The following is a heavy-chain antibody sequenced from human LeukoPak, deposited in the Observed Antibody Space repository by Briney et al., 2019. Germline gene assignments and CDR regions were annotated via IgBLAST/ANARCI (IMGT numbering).Heavy chain of an antibody. D-gene: IGHD5-18*01. CDR2: IKQDGSEK. J-gene: IGHJ6*03. CDR3: ARDRIQLWSFYYYYYMDV. V-gene: IGHV3-7*01. CDR1: GFTFSSYS. Sequence: PGGSLRLSCAASGFTFSSYSMSWVRQAPGKGLEWVANIKQDGSEKYYVDSVKGRFTISRDNAKNSLYLQMNSLRAEDTAVYYCARDRIQLWSFYYYYYMDVWGKGTTVTVSS.